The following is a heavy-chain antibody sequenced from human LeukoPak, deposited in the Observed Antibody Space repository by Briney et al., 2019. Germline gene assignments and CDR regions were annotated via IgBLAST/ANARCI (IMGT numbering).Heavy chain of an antibody. Sequence: GGSLRLSCAASGFTFSSYEMIWVRQAPGKGLEWVSNIRSSGSTIYYADSVKGRFTISRDNAKNSLYLQMNSLRAEDTAVYYCARSSYSSSWYTQSFLSDYYMDVWGKGTTVTVSS. V-gene: IGHV3-48*03. J-gene: IGHJ6*03. D-gene: IGHD6-13*01. CDR1: GFTFSSYE. CDR2: IRSSGSTI. CDR3: ARSSYSSSWYTQSFLSDYYMDV.